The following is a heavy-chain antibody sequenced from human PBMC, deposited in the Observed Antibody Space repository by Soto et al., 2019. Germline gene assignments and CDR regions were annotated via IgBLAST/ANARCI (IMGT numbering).Heavy chain of an antibody. D-gene: IGHD4-17*01. CDR2: IYYSGST. V-gene: IGHV4-31*03. J-gene: IGHJ4*02. Sequence: QVQLQESGPGLVKPSQTLSLTCTVSGGSISSGGYYWSWIRQHPWKGLEWIGYIYYSGSTYYNPSLKSRVTISVDTSKNQFSLKLSSVTAADTAVYYCARDSPPHDYGDYGSLDWGQGTLVTVSS. CDR1: GGSISSGGYY. CDR3: ARDSPPHDYGDYGSLD.